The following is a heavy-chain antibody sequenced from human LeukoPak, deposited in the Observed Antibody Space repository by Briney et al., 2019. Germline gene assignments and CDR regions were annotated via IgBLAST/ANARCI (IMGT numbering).Heavy chain of an antibody. CDR1: GYTFTGYY. V-gene: IGHV1-46*01. J-gene: IGHJ4*02. CDR2: INPSGGST. D-gene: IGHD3-10*01. CDR3: ARPYGSGGFDY. Sequence: GASVKVSCKASGYTFTGYYMHWVRQAPGQGLEWMGIINPSGGSTSYAQKFQGRVTMTRDTSTSTVYMELSSLRSEDTAVYYCARPYGSGGFDYWGQGTLVTVSS.